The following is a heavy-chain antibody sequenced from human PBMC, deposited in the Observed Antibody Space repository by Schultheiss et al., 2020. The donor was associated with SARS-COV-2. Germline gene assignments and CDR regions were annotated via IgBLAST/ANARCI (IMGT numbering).Heavy chain of an antibody. J-gene: IGHJ6*02. CDR2: IIPIFGTA. Sequence: SVKVSCKASGGTFSSYAISWVRQAPGQGLEWMGGIIPIFGTANYAQKFQGRVTITADESTSTAYMELSSLRSEDTAVYCCARGGGYYYGMDVWGQGTTVTVSS. CDR1: GGTFSSYA. CDR3: ARGGGYYYGMDV. D-gene: IGHD3-16*01. V-gene: IGHV1-69*13.